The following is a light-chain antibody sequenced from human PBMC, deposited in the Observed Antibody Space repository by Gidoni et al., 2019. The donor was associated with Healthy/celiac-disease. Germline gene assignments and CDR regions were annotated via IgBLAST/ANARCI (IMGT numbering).Light chain of an antibody. CDR2: VAS. J-gene: IGKJ1*01. CDR3: QQRSNWPPRT. Sequence: EIVLTQSPATLSLSPGERATLSCRASQSVSSYLAWYQQKPGQAPRLLIYVASTRATGIPARFSGSGSGTDFTLTISSLEPEDFAVYYCQQRSNWPPRTFGQGTKVEIK. V-gene: IGKV3-11*01. CDR1: QSVSSY.